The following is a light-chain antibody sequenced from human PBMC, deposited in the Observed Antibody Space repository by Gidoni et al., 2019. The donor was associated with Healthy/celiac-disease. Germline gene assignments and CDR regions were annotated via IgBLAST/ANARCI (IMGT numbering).Light chain of an antibody. Sequence: QSALTKPASVSGSPGQSITISCTGTSSDVGGYNYVSWYQQHPGNAPKLMIYDVSNRPSGVSNLFSGSKSGNTAFLTISGLQAEDDADYYCSSYTSSSTLYVFGTGTKVTVL. V-gene: IGLV2-14*03. CDR2: DVS. CDR1: SSDVGGYNY. CDR3: SSYTSSSTLYV. J-gene: IGLJ1*01.